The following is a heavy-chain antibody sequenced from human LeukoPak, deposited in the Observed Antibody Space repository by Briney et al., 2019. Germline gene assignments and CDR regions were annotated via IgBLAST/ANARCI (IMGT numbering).Heavy chain of an antibody. Sequence: ASVKVSCKASGYTFTGYYMHWVRQAPGQGLEWMGWINPNSGGTNYAQKFQGRVTMTRDTSISTAYMELSRLRSDDTAVYYCARVRVLRFLEWTAGPFDYWGQGTLVTVSS. J-gene: IGHJ4*02. CDR1: GYTFTGYY. V-gene: IGHV1-2*02. CDR3: ARVRVLRFLEWTAGPFDY. CDR2: INPNSGGT. D-gene: IGHD3-3*01.